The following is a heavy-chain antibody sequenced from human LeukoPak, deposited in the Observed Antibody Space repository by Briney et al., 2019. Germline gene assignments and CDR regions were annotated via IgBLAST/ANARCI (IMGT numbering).Heavy chain of an antibody. CDR1: GGTFSSYA. Sequence: SVNVSCKASGGTFSSYAISWVRQAPGQGLEWMGGIIPIFGTANYAQKFQGRVTITADESTSTAYMELSRLRSDDTAVYYCARGGVVPVAPWDYWGQGTLVTVSS. CDR2: IIPIFGTA. J-gene: IGHJ4*02. CDR3: ARGGVVPVAPWDY. V-gene: IGHV1-69*13. D-gene: IGHD2-2*01.